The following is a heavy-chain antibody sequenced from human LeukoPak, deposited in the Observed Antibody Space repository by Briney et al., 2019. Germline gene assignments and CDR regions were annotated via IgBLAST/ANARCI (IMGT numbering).Heavy chain of an antibody. V-gene: IGHV3-30*02. Sequence: PGGSLRLSCAASGFTFSSYGMHWVRQAPGKGLEWVAVIWYGGSNKYYADSVKGRFTISRDNSKNTLYLQMNSLRAEDTAVYYCAKSIGIAAAGPFDYWGQGTLVTVSS. J-gene: IGHJ4*02. CDR1: GFTFSSYG. CDR3: AKSIGIAAAGPFDY. D-gene: IGHD6-13*01. CDR2: IWYGGSNK.